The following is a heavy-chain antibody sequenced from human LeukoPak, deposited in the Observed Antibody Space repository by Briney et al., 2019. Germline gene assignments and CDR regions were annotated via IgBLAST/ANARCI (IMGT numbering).Heavy chain of an antibody. CDR1: GYTLTELS. V-gene: IGHV1-24*01. D-gene: IGHD3-10*01. J-gene: IGHJ4*02. CDR3: ARVGLTMVRGVIPPPYYFDY. CDR2: FDPEDGET. Sequence: ASVKVSCKVSGYTLTELSMHWVRQAPGKGLEWMGGFDPEDGETIYAQKFQGRVTMTEDTSTDTAYMELSSLRSEDTAVYYCARVGLTMVRGVIPPPYYFDYWAREPWSPSPQ.